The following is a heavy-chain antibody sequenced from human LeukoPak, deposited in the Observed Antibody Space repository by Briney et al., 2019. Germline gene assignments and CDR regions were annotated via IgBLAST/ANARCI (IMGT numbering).Heavy chain of an antibody. V-gene: IGHV4-61*02. J-gene: IGHJ4*02. Sequence: SETLSLTCTVSGGSISSSAYYWGWIRQPAGKGLEWIGRIYTSGSTNYNPSLKSRVTISVDTSKNQFSLKLSSVTAADTAVYYCARELVDTAMVYYFDYWGQGTLVTVSS. CDR2: IYTSGST. CDR3: ARELVDTAMVYYFDY. D-gene: IGHD5-18*01. CDR1: GGSISSSAYY.